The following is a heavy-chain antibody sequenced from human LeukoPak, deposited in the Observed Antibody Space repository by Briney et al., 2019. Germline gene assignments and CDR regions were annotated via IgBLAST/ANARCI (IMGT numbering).Heavy chain of an antibody. V-gene: IGHV1-3*01. CDR2: LNAGNGDT. J-gene: IGHJ4*02. Sequence: ASVKVSCKASGYTFTSYAMHWVRRAPGQRLEWMGWLNAGNGDTKYSQKFQGRVTIARDTSASTAYMELSSLRSEDTAVYYCARDRGGTGDFDYWGQGTLVTVSS. CDR1: GYTFTSYA. D-gene: IGHD1-1*01. CDR3: ARDRGGTGDFDY.